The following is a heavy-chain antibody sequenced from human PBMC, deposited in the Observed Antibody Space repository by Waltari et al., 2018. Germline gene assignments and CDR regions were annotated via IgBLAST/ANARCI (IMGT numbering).Heavy chain of an antibody. D-gene: IGHD3-10*01. J-gene: IGHJ6*02. CDR3: ARFMVRGPLAGMDV. CDR1: GGSFSGYY. CDR2: INHSGST. Sequence: QVQLQQWGAGLLKPSETLSLTCAVYGGSFSGYYWSWIRKPPGKGLEWIGEINHSGSTNYNPSLKSRVTISVDTSKNQFSLKLSSVTAADTAVYYCARFMVRGPLAGMDVWGQGTTVTVSS. V-gene: IGHV4-34*01.